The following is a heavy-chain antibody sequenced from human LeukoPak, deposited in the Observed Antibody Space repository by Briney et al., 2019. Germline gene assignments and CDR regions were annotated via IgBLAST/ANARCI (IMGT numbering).Heavy chain of an antibody. D-gene: IGHD1-26*01. CDR2: IKSDGSST. V-gene: IGHV3-74*01. J-gene: IGHJ6*02. Sequence: PGGSLRLSCAASGFTFSSYWMHWVRQAPGKGLVWVSRIKSDGSSTNYADSVKGRSTISRDNAKNTLYLQMNSLRAEDTAVYYCARVAGGPGYFYGMDAWGQGTTVTVSS. CDR3: ARVAGGPGYFYGMDA. CDR1: GFTFSSYW.